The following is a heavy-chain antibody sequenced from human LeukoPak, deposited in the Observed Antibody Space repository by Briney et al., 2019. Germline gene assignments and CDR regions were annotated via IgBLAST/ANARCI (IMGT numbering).Heavy chain of an antibody. CDR1: GGSISSYY. J-gene: IGHJ4*02. Sequence: SETLSLTCTVSGGSISSYYWSWIRQPAGKTLEWIGRVYISGNTIYNPSLKSRVTMSLDTSKNQFSLKVSSVTAADTAIYYCARHNAGIYSELDSWGQGTLVTVSS. CDR2: VYISGNT. CDR3: ARHNAGIYSELDS. V-gene: IGHV4-4*07. D-gene: IGHD1-26*01.